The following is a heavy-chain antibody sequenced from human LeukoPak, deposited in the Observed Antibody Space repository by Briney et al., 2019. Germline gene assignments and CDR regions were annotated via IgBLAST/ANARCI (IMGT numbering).Heavy chain of an antibody. V-gene: IGHV3-23*01. CDR1: GSSFSSHA. J-gene: IGHJ4*02. D-gene: IGHD1-1*01. CDR2: IATSGT. CDR3: AREGLERHLALDS. Sequence: PGGSLRLSCGASGSSFSSHAMSWFRKPPGAGLEWLSSIATSGTYYTSSVKGRFTISRDDSKNMLFLQMNSLTAEDTAVYFCAREGLERHLALDSWGQGTLVTVSS.